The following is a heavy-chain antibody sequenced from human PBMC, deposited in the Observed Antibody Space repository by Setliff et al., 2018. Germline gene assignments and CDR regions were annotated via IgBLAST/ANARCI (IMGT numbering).Heavy chain of an antibody. J-gene: IGHJ4*02. CDR2: ISAYNGMT. Sequence: ASVKVSCKASGYSFSESIVSWVRQAPGLGLEWMGWISAYNGMTHSAQNFQGRVTLTTDTSTNMGYLEVRGLTSDDTALYYCVRLVRYCSKTACQRISGEEFWGQGTLVTVSS. D-gene: IGHD3-10*01. CDR3: VRLVRYCSKTACQRISGEEF. V-gene: IGHV1-18*01. CDR1: GYSFSESI.